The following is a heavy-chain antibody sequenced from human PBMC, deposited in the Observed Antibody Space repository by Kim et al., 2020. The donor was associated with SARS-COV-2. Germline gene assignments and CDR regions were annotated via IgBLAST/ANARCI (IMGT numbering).Heavy chain of an antibody. CDR1: GFTFSSYA. Sequence: GGSLRLSCAASGFTFSSYAMHWVRQAPGKGLEWVAVISYDGSNKYYADSVKGRFTISRDNSKNTLYLQMNSLRAEDTAVYYCARQDYGDYDDAFDIWGQG. J-gene: IGHJ3*02. CDR3: ARQDYGDYDDAFDI. D-gene: IGHD4-17*01. CDR2: ISYDGSNK. V-gene: IGHV3-30*04.